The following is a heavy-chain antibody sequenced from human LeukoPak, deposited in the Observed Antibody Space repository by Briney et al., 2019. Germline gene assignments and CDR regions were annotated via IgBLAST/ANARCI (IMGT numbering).Heavy chain of an antibody. CDR3: AKGHYYDSQFDY. V-gene: IGHV3-23*01. CDR2: ISGSGSST. CDR1: GFTFSSYG. D-gene: IGHD3-22*01. Sequence: PGGTLRLSCAASGFTFSSYGMSWVRQAPGKGLEWVSAISGSGSSTYYADSVKGRFTISRDNSKNTLYLQMNSLRAEDTAVYYCAKGHYYDSQFDYWGQGTLVTVSS. J-gene: IGHJ4*02.